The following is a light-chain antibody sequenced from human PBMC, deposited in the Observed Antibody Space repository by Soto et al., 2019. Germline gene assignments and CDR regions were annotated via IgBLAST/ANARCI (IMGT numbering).Light chain of an antibody. J-gene: IGKJ4*01. Sequence: EIVLTQSPATLSLSPGERATLSCRASQSVSSYLAWYQQKPGQAPRLLIYDASNRATGIPARFSGSGSGTDFALIISSLEPEDFAVYYCQERSNWPLTFGGGTKVEIK. CDR2: DAS. V-gene: IGKV3-11*01. CDR3: QERSNWPLT. CDR1: QSVSSY.